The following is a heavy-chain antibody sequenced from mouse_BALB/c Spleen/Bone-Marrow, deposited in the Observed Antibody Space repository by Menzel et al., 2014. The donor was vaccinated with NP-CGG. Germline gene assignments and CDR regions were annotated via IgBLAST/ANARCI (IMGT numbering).Heavy chain of an antibody. J-gene: IGHJ4*01. V-gene: IGHV1S81*02. Sequence: QVQLQQPGAELVKPGASVKLSCKASGYTFTSYYMYWVKQRPRQGLEWIGGINPSNGGTNFNEKFKSKATLTVDKSSSTAYMQLSSLTSEDSAVYYCTRYGYDPLYAMDYWGQGTSVTVSS. CDR3: TRYGYDPLYAMDY. CDR1: GYTFTSYY. D-gene: IGHD2-3*01. CDR2: INPSNGGT.